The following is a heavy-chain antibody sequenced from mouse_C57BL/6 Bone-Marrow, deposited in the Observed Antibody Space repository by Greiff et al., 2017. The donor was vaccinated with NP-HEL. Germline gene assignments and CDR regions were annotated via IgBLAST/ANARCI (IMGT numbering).Heavy chain of an antibody. CDR1: GYTFTSYW. J-gene: IGHJ3*01. CDR3: ARTGY. V-gene: IGHV1-69*01. CDR2: FDPSDSYT. Sequence: QVQLQQPGAELVMPEASVKLSCKASGYTFTSYWMHWVKQRPGQGLEWIGEFDPSDSYTNYNQKFKGKSTLTVDKSSSTAYMQLSSLTSEDSAVYYCARTGYWGQGTLVTVSA.